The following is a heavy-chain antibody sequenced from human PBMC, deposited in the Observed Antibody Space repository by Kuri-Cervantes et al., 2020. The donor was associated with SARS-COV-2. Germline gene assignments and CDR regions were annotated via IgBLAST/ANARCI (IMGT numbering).Heavy chain of an antibody. D-gene: IGHD1-26*01. Sequence: GGSLRLSCAASGFTFSNFVMHWVRQAPGKGLEWVAVISYVATNRFYADSVKGRFTVSRDNAKNTLYLEMSGLRPEDAGVYFCAKGGGSGSYSPLLGPFDYWGQGTLVTVSS. CDR2: ISYVATNR. V-gene: IGHV3-30*18. CDR1: GFTFSNFV. CDR3: AKGGGSGSYSPLLGPFDY. J-gene: IGHJ4*02.